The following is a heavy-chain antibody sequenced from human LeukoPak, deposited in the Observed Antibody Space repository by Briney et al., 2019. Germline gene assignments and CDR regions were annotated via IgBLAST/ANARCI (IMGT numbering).Heavy chain of an antibody. CDR2: IYYSGST. CDR1: GGSISSYY. V-gene: IGHV4-59*01. D-gene: IGHD3-10*01. CDR3: ARGYYYGSGTRIYYYYYMDV. Sequence: SETLSLTCTVSGGSISSYYWSWIRQPPGKGLEWIGYIYYSGSTNYNPSLKSRVTISVDTSKNQFSLKLSSVTAVDTAVYYCARGYYYGSGTRIYYYYYMDVWGKGTTVTVSS. J-gene: IGHJ6*03.